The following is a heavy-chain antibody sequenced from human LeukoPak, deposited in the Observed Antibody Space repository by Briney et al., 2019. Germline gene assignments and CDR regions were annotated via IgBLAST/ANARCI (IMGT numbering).Heavy chain of an antibody. J-gene: IGHJ4*02. CDR3: AKDFGRKYDSKTY. V-gene: IGHV3-21*04. D-gene: IGHD3-22*01. Sequence: PGGSLRLSCAASGFTFGSYNMNWVRQAPGKGLEWVSSISTSSSYIYYADSVKGRFTISRDNAKKSLYLQMNSLRADDTAVYYCAKDFGRKYDSKTYWGQGTLVTVSS. CDR1: GFTFGSYN. CDR2: ISTSSSYI.